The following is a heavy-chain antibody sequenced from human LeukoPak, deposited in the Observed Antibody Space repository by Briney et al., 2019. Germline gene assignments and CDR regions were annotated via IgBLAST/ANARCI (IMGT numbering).Heavy chain of an antibody. J-gene: IGHJ4*02. Sequence: GGSLRLSCAASGFSLNKNAMNWVRQAPGKGLEWVAVVIGSSGATDYADSVKGRFTISRDNSKNTLFLQMNSLRAEDTAIYYCAKGAYDFLEIAYFDYWAREPWSPSPQ. CDR3: AKGAYDFLEIAYFDY. V-gene: IGHV3-23*01. D-gene: IGHD3-3*01. CDR2: VIGSSGAT. CDR1: GFSLNKNA.